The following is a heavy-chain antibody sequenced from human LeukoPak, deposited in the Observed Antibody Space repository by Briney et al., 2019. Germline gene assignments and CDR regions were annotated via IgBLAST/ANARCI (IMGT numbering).Heavy chain of an antibody. CDR1: GLTLSNYA. Sequence: GGSLRLSCGAPGLTLSNYAMSWVRQAPGKGLEWTSGITSGFSTYYAASVTGRSTIPWANSKNTFHLQMSSLRDEDTAIYYCAKDYYESRVADVFFEYWGQGTLVTVSS. D-gene: IGHD1-26*01. CDR2: ITSGFST. CDR3: AKDYYESRVADVFFEY. V-gene: IGHV3-23*01. J-gene: IGHJ4*02.